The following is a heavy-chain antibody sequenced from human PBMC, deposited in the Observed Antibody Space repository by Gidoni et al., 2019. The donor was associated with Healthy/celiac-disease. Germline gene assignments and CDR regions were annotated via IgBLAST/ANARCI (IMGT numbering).Heavy chain of an antibody. CDR3: ARLSSSSKKSYYYYGMDV. CDR2: IYYSGST. J-gene: IGHJ6*02. V-gene: IGHV4-39*01. CDR1: GGSISSSSYY. D-gene: IGHD6-13*01. Sequence: QLQLQESGPGPVKPSETLSLTCTVSGGSISSSSYYWGWIRQPPGKGLEWIGSIYYSGSTYYNPSLKSRVTISVDTSKNQFSLKLSSVTAADTAVYYCARLSSSSKKSYYYYGMDVWGQGTTVTVSS.